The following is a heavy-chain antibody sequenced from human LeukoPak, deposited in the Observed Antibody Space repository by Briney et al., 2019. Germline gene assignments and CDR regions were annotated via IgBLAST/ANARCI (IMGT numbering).Heavy chain of an antibody. D-gene: IGHD1-26*01. Sequence: GGSLRLSCAASGFTFSSYSMNWVRQAPGKGLEYVSYISSGSGTIYYADSVKGRFTISRDNSKNTLYLQMNSLRAEDTAVYYCARAYSGSYEGWFDPWGQGTLVTVSS. V-gene: IGHV3-48*01. CDR3: ARAYSGSYEGWFDP. J-gene: IGHJ5*02. CDR1: GFTFSSYS. CDR2: ISSGSGTI.